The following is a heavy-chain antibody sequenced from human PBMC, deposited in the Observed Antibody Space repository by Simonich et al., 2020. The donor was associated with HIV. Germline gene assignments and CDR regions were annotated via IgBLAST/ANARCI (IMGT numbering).Heavy chain of an antibody. CDR2: ISNSGDTT. Sequence: EVQLLESGGGSVQTGGSLRLSCAASEFIFSIYAMSWVRQAPGKGLEWVSGISNSGDTTYDADSVRGRFTISRDNSNNTLFLQMNSLRGEDTAVYYCAKDLGRVKGIFAFNIWGQGTMLTVSS. J-gene: IGHJ3*02. V-gene: IGHV3-23*01. D-gene: IGHD3-10*01. CDR3: AKDLGRVKGIFAFNI. CDR1: EFIFSIYA.